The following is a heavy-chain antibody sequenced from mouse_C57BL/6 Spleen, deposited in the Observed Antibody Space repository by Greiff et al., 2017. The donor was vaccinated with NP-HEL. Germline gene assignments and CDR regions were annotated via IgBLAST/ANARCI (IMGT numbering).Heavy chain of an antibody. V-gene: IGHV14-2*01. CDR3: SRREDYGSSYFDY. Sequence: VQLQQSGAELVKPGASVKLSCTASGFTIKDYYMHWVKQRTEQGLEWIGRIDPEDGETKYAPKFQGKATITADTSSNTAYLRLSSLTSEDTDVYYCSRREDYGSSYFDYWGQGTTLTVAS. CDR2: IDPEDGET. J-gene: IGHJ2*01. CDR1: GFTIKDYY. D-gene: IGHD1-1*01.